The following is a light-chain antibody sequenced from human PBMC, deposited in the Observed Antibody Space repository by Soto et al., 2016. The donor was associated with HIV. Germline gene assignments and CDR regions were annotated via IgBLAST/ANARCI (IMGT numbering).Light chain of an antibody. J-gene: IGKJ5*01. Sequence: DFQMTQSPSTLSASVGDRVTITCRASQSISSWLAWYQQKPGKAPKLLIYKASSLKSGVPSRFSGSRSRTGFSLTITSLQPEDFATYYCQQSYSIPLTFGQGTRLEIK. CDR2: KAS. V-gene: IGKV1-5*03. CDR1: QSISSW. CDR3: QQSYSIPLT.